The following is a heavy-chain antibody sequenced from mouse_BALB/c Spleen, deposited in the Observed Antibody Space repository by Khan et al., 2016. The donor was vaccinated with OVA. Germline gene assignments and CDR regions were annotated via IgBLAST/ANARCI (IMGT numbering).Heavy chain of an antibody. Sequence: QVQLQQSGTELARPGASVKMSCKASGYTFTSYTMHWVKQRPGQGLEWIGYINPSSGYTNYNQKFKDKATLTADKSSITAYMQLSSLTSEDSASYDGAREGAYYRSDGWFAYWGQGTLVTVSA. D-gene: IGHD2-14*01. CDR1: GYTFTSYT. J-gene: IGHJ3*01. CDR3: AREGAYYRSDGWFAY. CDR2: INPSSGYT. V-gene: IGHV1-4*01.